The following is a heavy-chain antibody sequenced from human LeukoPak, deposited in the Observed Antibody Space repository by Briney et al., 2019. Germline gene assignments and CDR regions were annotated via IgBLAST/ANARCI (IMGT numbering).Heavy chain of an antibody. D-gene: IGHD2-8*01. CDR3: ARDQGRGMVMVSPRAFDI. CDR2: ISSNGGST. J-gene: IGHJ3*02. V-gene: IGHV3-64*01. Sequence: PGGSLRLSCAASGFTFSSYAMHWVRQAPGKGLEYVSAISSNGGSTYYANSVKGRFTISRDNSKNTLYLQMGSLRAEDMAVYYCARDQGRGMVMVSPRAFDIWGQGTMVTVSS. CDR1: GFTFSSYA.